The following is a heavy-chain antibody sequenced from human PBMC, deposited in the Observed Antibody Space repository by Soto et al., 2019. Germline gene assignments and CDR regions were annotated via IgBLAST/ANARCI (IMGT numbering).Heavy chain of an antibody. Sequence: GGSLRLSCAASGFTFDDYAMHWVRQAPGKGLEWVSGISWNSGSIGYADSVKGRFTISRDNAKNTLYVQMNSLRAEDTAVYNWASGFTEAAAGYGGQGTLFTVS. CDR3: ASGFTEAAAGY. V-gene: IGHV3-9*01. CDR2: ISWNSGSI. D-gene: IGHD6-13*01. J-gene: IGHJ4*02. CDR1: GFTFDDYA.